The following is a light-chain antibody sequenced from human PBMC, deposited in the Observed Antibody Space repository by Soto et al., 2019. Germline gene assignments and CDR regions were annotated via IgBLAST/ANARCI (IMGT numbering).Light chain of an antibody. CDR2: AAS. CDR1: QGISSW. J-gene: IGKJ4*01. Sequence: DIQMTQSPSSVSASVGDRVTITCRASQGISSWLAWYQQKPGKAPKLVIYAASSLQSGVPSRFPGSGSGTDFRLSASRLQPELFAAYYCQQSNRSPLTCRGGTMVEIK. CDR3: QQSNRSPLT. V-gene: IGKV1D-12*01.